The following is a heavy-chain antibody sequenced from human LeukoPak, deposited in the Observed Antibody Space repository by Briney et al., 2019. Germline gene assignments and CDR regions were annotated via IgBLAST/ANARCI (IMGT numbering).Heavy chain of an antibody. V-gene: IGHV3-23*01. CDR2: ISGSGGST. CDR3: AKDYGDYVPPLDY. Sequence: GGSLRLSCAASGFTFSSYAMSWVRRVPGKGLEWVSAISGSGGSTYYADSVKGRFTISRDNSKNTLYLQMNSLRAEDTAVYYCAKDYGDYVPPLDYWGQGTLVTVSS. D-gene: IGHD4-17*01. CDR1: GFTFSSYA. J-gene: IGHJ4*02.